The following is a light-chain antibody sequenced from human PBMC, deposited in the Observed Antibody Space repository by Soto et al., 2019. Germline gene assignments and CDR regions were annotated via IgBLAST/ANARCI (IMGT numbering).Light chain of an antibody. CDR3: QQYNNYSGT. CDR1: QSITSW. V-gene: IGKV1-5*03. Sequence: DIQMTQSPSTLSASVGDRVTITCRASQSITSWLAWYQQKPGKAPKLLIYKASSLESGVPSRFSGSGSGTEFTLTISSLQPADFATYYCQQYNNYSGTFGQGTELEIK. CDR2: KAS. J-gene: IGKJ2*01.